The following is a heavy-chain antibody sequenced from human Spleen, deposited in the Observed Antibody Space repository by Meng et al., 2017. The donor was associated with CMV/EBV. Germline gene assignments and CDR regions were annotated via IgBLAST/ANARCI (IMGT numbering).Heavy chain of an antibody. D-gene: IGHD7-27*01. Sequence: GESLKISCAASGFTFNTYAMSWVRQTPGKGLEWVSVIYSDSSSTYYADSVKGRFTISRDNSKKTLNLQMNSLRGEDTAAYYCAARTLNGAVPDYWGQGTLVTVSS. CDR1: GFTFNTYA. CDR3: AARTLNGAVPDY. V-gene: IGHV3-23*03. J-gene: IGHJ4*02. CDR2: IYSDSSST.